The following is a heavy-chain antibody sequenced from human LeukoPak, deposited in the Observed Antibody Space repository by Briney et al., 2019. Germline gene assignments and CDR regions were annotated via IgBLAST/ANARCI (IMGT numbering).Heavy chain of an antibody. D-gene: IGHD3-22*01. J-gene: IGHJ4*02. CDR3: AREGDSRVDY. CDR1: GYTFASYG. V-gene: IGHV1-2*06. CDR2: INPNTGGT. Sequence: ASVKVSCKASGYTFASYGISWVRQAPGQGLEWMGRINPNTGGTIYAQKFQGRVTMTRDTSITTAHMELSGLRSDDTAMYFCAREGDSRVDYWGQGTLVTVSS.